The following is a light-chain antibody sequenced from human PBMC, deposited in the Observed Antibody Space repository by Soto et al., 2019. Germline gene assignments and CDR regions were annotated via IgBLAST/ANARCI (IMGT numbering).Light chain of an antibody. CDR2: WAS. CDR1: QSLLYTSNDRNS. V-gene: IGKV4-1*01. CDR3: QQYFSPPPT. J-gene: IGKJ2*01. Sequence: DIVMTQSPDSLAVSLGERATINCKSSQSLLYTSNDRNSLSWFQQKPGQPPKLLIYWASTRESGVPDRFSGSGSGTDFNLTISSLQAEDVAVYYCQQYFSPPPTFGQGTKLEIK.